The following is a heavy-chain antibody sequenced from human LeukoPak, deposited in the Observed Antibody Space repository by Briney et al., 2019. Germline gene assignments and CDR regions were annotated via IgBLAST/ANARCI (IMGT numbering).Heavy chain of an antibody. CDR3: ARDGGSYLQPTDY. V-gene: IGHV3-23*01. Sequence: GGSLRLSCEASGFTFTTYAMTWVRQAPGKGLEWVSSITGTGDSTYYADSVKGRFTISRDNSKNTLYLQMNSLRAEDTAVYHCARDGGSYLQPTDYWGQGTLVTVSS. J-gene: IGHJ4*02. CDR2: ITGTGDST. D-gene: IGHD1-26*01. CDR1: GFTFTTYA.